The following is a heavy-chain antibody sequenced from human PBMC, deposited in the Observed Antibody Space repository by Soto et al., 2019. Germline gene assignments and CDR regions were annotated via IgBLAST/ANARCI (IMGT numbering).Heavy chain of an antibody. D-gene: IGHD4-4*01. Sequence: GASVKVSCKASGYTFNFYCINWVRQAPGQGLEWMGWISAYNGNTNYAQKLQGRVTMTTDTSTSTAYMELRSLRSDDTAVYYCARAGDDYSNYYYYMDFWGKGTTVTVSS. CDR3: ARAGDDYSNYYYYMDF. CDR1: GYTFNFYC. V-gene: IGHV1-18*01. J-gene: IGHJ6*03. CDR2: ISAYNGNT.